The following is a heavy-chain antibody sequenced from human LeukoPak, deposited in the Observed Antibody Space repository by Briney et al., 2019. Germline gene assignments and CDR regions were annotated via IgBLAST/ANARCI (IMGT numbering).Heavy chain of an antibody. CDR2: ISGSGGST. J-gene: IGHJ4*02. V-gene: IGHV3-23*01. D-gene: IGHD3-3*01. Sequence: GGSLRLSCAASGFTFSSYAMSWVRQAPGKGLEWVSAISGSGGSTYYADSVKGRFIISRDNSKNTLYLQMNSLRAEDTAVYYCANLYVGIFDLSDYWGQGTLVTVSS. CDR1: GFTFSSYA. CDR3: ANLYVGIFDLSDY.